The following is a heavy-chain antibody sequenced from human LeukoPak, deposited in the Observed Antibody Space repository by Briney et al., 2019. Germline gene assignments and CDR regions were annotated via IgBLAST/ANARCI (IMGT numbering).Heavy chain of an antibody. D-gene: IGHD3-10*01. CDR2: INHSGST. J-gene: IGHJ5*02. CDR3: ARKKARRGNCYGSGSYYWFDP. CDR1: GGSFSGYY. Sequence: PSETLSLTCAVYGGSFSGYYWSWIRQPPGKGLEWIGEINHSGSTKYNPSLKSRVTISVDTSKDQFSLKLSSVTAADTAVYYCARKKARRGNCYGSGSYYWFDPWGQGTLVTVSS. V-gene: IGHV4-34*01.